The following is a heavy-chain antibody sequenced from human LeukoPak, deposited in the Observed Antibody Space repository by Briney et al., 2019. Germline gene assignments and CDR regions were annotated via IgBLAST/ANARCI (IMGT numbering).Heavy chain of an antibody. V-gene: IGHV4-4*02. CDR2: IHHTGST. Sequence: SETLSLTCAVSGDSMSSIDWWSWVRQPPGKGLEWIGEIHHTGSTNYNPSLKSRVTISVDKSKNQFSLNFNSTSAADSAVYYCAANGYYTIEYWGQGTLVTVSS. CDR1: GDSMSSIDW. CDR3: AANGYYTIEY. J-gene: IGHJ4*02. D-gene: IGHD1-26*01.